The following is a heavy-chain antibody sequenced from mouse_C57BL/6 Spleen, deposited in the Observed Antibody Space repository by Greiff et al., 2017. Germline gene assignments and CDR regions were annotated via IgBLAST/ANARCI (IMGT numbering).Heavy chain of an antibody. CDR2: IDPSDSYT. Sequence: QVQLQQPGAELVKPGASVKLSCKASGYTFTSYWMQWVKQRPGQGLEWIGEIDPSDSYTNYNQKFKGQATLTVDTSSSTAYMQLSSLTSEDSAVYYCARGNDWYFDVWGTGTTVTVSS. J-gene: IGHJ1*03. CDR1: GYTFTSYW. CDR3: ARGNDWYFDV. V-gene: IGHV1-50*01.